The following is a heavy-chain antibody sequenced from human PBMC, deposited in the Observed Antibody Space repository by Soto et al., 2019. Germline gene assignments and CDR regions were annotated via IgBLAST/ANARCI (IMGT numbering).Heavy chain of an antibody. J-gene: IGHJ3*02. CDR1: GFTFSSYS. CDR3: ASIEWTVTNNGDAFDI. CDR2: ISSSSSCI. V-gene: IGHV3-21*01. D-gene: IGHD4-17*01. Sequence: GGSLRLSCAASGFTFSSYSMNWVRQAPGKGLEWVSSISSSSSCIYYADSVKGRFTISRDNAKNSLYLQMNSLRAEDTAVYYCASIEWTVTNNGDAFDIWGQGTMVTVSS.